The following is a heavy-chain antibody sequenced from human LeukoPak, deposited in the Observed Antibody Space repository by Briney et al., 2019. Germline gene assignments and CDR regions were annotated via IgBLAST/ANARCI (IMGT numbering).Heavy chain of an antibody. CDR1: GGTFSSYA. V-gene: IGHV1-69*04. CDR2: IIPILGIA. CDR3: ATSLDTAMSDFDY. D-gene: IGHD5-18*01. Sequence: SVKVSCKASGGTFSSYAISWVRQASGQGLEWMGRIIPILGIANYAQKFQGRVTITADKSTSTAYMELSSLRSEDTAVYYCATSLDTAMSDFDYWGQGTLITVSS. J-gene: IGHJ4*02.